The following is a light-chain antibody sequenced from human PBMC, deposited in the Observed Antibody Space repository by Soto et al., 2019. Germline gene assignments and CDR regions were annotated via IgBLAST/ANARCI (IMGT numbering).Light chain of an antibody. CDR3: QSYDTSLGGV. J-gene: IGLJ3*02. V-gene: IGLV1-40*01. CDR1: SSNIGALYD. Sequence: QLVLTQPPSVSGAPGQRVTISCTGSSSNIGALYDVHWYQQLPGTVPKLPIYGNTNRPSGVPDRFSGSKSGTSASLAITGLQAEDEAVYYCQSYDTSLGGVFVGGTKLTVL. CDR2: GNT.